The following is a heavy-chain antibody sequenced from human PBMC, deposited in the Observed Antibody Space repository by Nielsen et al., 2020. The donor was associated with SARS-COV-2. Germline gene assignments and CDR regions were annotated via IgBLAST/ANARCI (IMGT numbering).Heavy chain of an antibody. CDR2: IYTGDRT. V-gene: IGHV3-66*01. J-gene: IGHJ4*02. D-gene: IGHD1/OR15-1a*01. Sequence: GGSLRLSCVASGFTVSSDYMTWVHQAPGRGLEWVSVIYTGDRTYYADSVKGRFIVSRDNSKNTMFLQMDSLRVEDTAVYYCVRDPLGLNIYWGQGTLVTVSS. CDR1: GFTVSSDY. CDR3: VRDPLGLNIY.